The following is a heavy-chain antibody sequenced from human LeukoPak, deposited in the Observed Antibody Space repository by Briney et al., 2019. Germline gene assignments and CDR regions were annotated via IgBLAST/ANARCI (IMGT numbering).Heavy chain of an antibody. D-gene: IGHD2-15*01. Sequence: SETLSLTCTVSGGSISSYYWSWIRQPPGKGLEWIGYIYTSGSTNYNPSLKSRVTISVDTSKNQFSLKLSSATAADTAVYYCARRVATRFDPWGQGTLVTVSS. V-gene: IGHV4-4*09. CDR3: ARRVATRFDP. CDR2: IYTSGST. J-gene: IGHJ5*02. CDR1: GGSISSYY.